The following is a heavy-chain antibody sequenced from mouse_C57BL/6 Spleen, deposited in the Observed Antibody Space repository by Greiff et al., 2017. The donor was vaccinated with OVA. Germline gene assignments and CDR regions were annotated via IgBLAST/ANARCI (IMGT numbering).Heavy chain of an antibody. CDR1: GYTFTDYE. Sequence: QVQLQQSGAELVRPGASVTLSCKASGYTFTDYEMHWVKQTPVHGLEWIGAIDPETGGTAYNQKFKGKAILTADKSSSTAYMELRSLTSEDSAVYYCTRRPHYYAMDYWGQGTSVTVSS. CDR3: TRRPHYYAMDY. J-gene: IGHJ4*01. V-gene: IGHV1-15*01. CDR2: IDPETGGT.